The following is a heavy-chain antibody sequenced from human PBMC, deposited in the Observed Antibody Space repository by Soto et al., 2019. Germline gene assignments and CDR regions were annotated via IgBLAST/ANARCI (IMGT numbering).Heavy chain of an antibody. Sequence: GESLKISCKGSGYSFTSYWIGWVRQMPGKGLEWMGIIYPGDSDTRYSPSFQGQVTISADKSISTAYLQWSSLKASDTAMYYCARHGGSSGWYQSRYYYYGMDVWRQGTTVTVSS. J-gene: IGHJ6*02. CDR2: IYPGDSDT. CDR3: ARHGGSSGWYQSRYYYYGMDV. CDR1: GYSFTSYW. D-gene: IGHD6-19*01. V-gene: IGHV5-51*01.